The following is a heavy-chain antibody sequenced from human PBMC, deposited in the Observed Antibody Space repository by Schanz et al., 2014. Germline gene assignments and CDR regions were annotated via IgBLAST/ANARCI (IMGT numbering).Heavy chain of an antibody. CDR3: ARDRVSFVRGPLGVD. V-gene: IGHV1-18*01. J-gene: IGHJ4*02. D-gene: IGHD3-10*01. Sequence: QVQLVQSGVEVKRPGASVRVSCKASGYTFTSYDINWVRQATGQGLEWMGWISGYNGDTNYAPKFQDRVTMTTDTSTGRTSLELRNLKSDDTAVYYCARDRVSFVRGPLGVDWGQGTQVIVSS. CDR2: ISGYNGDT. CDR1: GYTFTSYD.